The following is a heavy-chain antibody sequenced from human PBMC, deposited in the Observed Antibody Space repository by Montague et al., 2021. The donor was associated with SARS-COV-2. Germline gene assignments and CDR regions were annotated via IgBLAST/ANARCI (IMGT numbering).Heavy chain of an antibody. CDR2: IYSSGST. Sequence: TLSLTCIVSGGSIRSGSYYWIWIRQPAGKGLEWIVRIYSSGSTNYNPSLKSRVTMSVDTSKNQLSLKVSSVTAADTAVYYCARDYGDYSYYYGLDVWGQGTTVTVS. D-gene: IGHD4-17*01. CDR3: ARDYGDYSYYYGLDV. J-gene: IGHJ6*02. CDR1: GGSIRSGSYY. V-gene: IGHV4-61*02.